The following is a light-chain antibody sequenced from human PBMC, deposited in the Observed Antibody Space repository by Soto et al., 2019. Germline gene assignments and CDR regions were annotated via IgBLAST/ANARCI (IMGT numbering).Light chain of an antibody. CDR3: QNYNNVPLT. J-gene: IGKJ4*01. V-gene: IGKV1-27*01. Sequence: DIQMTQSPSSMSASVGDRVTIICLASQGISSDLAWYQQKPGKVPKLLIYDASTLQSGVPSRFSGSGSGTDFTLTISSLQPEDVATYYCQNYNNVPLTFGGGTTVEIQ. CDR1: QGISSD. CDR2: DAS.